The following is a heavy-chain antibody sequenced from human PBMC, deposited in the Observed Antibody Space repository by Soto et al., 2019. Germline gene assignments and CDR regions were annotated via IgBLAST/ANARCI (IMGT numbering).Heavy chain of an antibody. CDR2: INHSGST. CDR3: ARGPNIRTFDY. J-gene: IGHJ4*02. V-gene: IGHV4-34*01. Sequence: SETLSLTCAVYGGSFSDYYWIWIRQPPGKGLEWIGEINHSGSTTYNPSLKSRVTISVDTSKNQFSLKLSSVTAADTAVYYCARGPNIRTFDYWGQGTLVTVYS. CDR1: GGSFSDYY.